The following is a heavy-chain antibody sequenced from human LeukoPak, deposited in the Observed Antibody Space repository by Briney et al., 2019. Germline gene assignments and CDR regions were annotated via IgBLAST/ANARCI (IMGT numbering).Heavy chain of an antibody. CDR2: ISWNSGSI. CDR1: RFTFDDYA. V-gene: IGHV3-9*01. Sequence: GGSLRLSCAASRFTFDDYAMHWVRQAPGKGLEWVSGISWNSGSIGYADSVKGRFTISRDNAKNSLYLQMNSLRAEDTALYYCAKDSGGLGYWGQGTLVTVSS. J-gene: IGHJ4*02. CDR3: AKDSGGLGY. D-gene: IGHD2-15*01.